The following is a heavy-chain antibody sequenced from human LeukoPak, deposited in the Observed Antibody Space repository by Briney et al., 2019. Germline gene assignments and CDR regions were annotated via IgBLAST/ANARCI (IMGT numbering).Heavy chain of an antibody. V-gene: IGHV3-30*03. CDR3: ATSARTYIGSSLDY. D-gene: IGHD2-15*01. CDR2: TSYDGRNK. CDR1: GFTFSSYG. J-gene: IGHJ4*02. Sequence: GGSLRLSCAASGFTFSSYGMHWVRQAPGKGLEWVALTSYDGRNKYYADSVKSRFAISRDNSKNTLYLQMNSLRAEDTALYYCATSARTYIGSSLDYWGQGTLVTVSS.